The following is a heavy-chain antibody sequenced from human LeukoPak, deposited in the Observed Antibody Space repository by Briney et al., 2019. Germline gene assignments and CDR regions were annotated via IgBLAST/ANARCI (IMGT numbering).Heavy chain of an antibody. CDR2: INYSGST. CDR1: HGSISSSSYY. J-gene: IGHJ4*02. D-gene: IGHD3-16*01. V-gene: IGHV4-39*07. Sequence: SETLSLTCTVSHGSISSSSYYWGWIRQPPGKGLEWIGSINYSGSTYYSPSLESRVTISIDTSRSQFSLKLRSVTAADTAVYYCASWAYGFDYWGQGTLVTVSS. CDR3: ASWAYGFDY.